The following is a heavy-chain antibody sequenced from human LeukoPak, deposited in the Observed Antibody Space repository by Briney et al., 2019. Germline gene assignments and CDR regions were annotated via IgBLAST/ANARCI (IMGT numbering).Heavy chain of an antibody. J-gene: IGHJ4*02. V-gene: IGHV3-30-3*01. D-gene: IGHD1-26*01. CDR3: ASGAVWELPYFDY. Sequence: GGSLRLSCAASGFTLSSYAMHWVRQAPGKGLEWVAVISYDGSNKYYADSVKGRFTISRDNSKNTLYLQMNSLRAEGTAVYYCASGAVWELPYFDYWGQGTLVTVSS. CDR1: GFTLSSYA. CDR2: ISYDGSNK.